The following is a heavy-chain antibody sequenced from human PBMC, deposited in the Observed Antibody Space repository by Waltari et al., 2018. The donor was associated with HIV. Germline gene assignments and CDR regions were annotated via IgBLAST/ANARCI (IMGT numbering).Heavy chain of an antibody. V-gene: IGHV3-74*01. J-gene: IGHJ3*02. Sequence: EVQLVESGVGLVQPGGSLSLSCAASGFTFRTYRMHWVRQAPGKGLLWVSCISSDGSTTNYADSVKGRLTISRDNAKNTLYLQMNSLRADDTAVYYCARENTMTYYDALDIWGQGTMVTVSS. CDR2: ISSDGSTT. CDR1: GFTFRTYR. CDR3: ARENTMTYYDALDI. D-gene: IGHD4-17*01.